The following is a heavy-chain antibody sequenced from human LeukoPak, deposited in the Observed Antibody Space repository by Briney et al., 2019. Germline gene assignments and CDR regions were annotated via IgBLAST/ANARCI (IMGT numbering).Heavy chain of an antibody. CDR2: IYSGGST. D-gene: IGHD6-13*01. V-gene: IGHV3-53*01. CDR1: GFTVSSNY. CDR3: AKLPSSIAAAPGWFDP. J-gene: IGHJ5*02. Sequence: GGSLRLSCAASGFTVSSNYMSWVRQAPGKGLEWVSVIYSGGSTYYADSVKGRFTISRDNSKNTLYLQMNSLRAEDTAVYYCAKLPSSIAAAPGWFDPWGQGALVTVSS.